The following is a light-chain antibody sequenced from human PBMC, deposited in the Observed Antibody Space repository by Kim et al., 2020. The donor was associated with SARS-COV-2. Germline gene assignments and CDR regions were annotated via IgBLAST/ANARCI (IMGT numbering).Light chain of an antibody. V-gene: IGKV3-20*01. CDR3: QQYGIAPPCT. Sequence: SPEESATLLVRTSPSVCSHWLAWYQQKPGHAPRSLIYSVSNRATCLPDRFSGSGSGTDFTLTISRLEPKEFAVYYCQQYGIAPPCTFGQGTKLEI. CDR1: PSVCSHW. J-gene: IGKJ2*02. CDR2: SVS.